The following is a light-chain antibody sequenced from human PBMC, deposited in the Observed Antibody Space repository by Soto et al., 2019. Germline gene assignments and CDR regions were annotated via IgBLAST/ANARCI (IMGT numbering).Light chain of an antibody. CDR1: SSDVGGYNY. CDR2: EVS. J-gene: IGLJ2*01. CDR3: SSYSSSSTLVV. Sequence: QSVLTQPASVSGSPGQSITISCTGTSSDVGGYNYVSWYQQRPGKAPKLMIYEVSNRPSGVSNRFSGSKSGNTASLTISGLQAEDEADYDCSSYSSSSTLVVFGGGTKLTVL. V-gene: IGLV2-14*01.